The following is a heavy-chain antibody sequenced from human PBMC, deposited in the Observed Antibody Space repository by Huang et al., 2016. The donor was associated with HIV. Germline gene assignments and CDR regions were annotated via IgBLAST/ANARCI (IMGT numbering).Heavy chain of an antibody. CDR2: IIPIFGTA. J-gene: IGHJ6*02. D-gene: IGHD6-6*01. V-gene: IGHV1-69*01. Sequence: QVQLVQSGAEVKKPGSSVKVSCKASGGTFSTYAISWVRQAPGKGLWWMGVIIPIFGTANYAQKFQGTVTITADEFTSTAYMELSSLRSEDTALYYCARGRTRSSLYDSYYGLDVWGQGTTVTVSS. CDR3: ARGRTRSSLYDSYYGLDV. CDR1: GGTFSTYA.